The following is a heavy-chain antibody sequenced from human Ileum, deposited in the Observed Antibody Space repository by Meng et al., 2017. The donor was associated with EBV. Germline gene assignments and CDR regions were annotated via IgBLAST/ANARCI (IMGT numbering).Heavy chain of an antibody. CDR1: GGSISRSDW. CDR3: ASSDDYRFDY. CDR2: TTHSGSA. J-gene: IGHJ4*02. D-gene: IGHD3-16*01. V-gene: IGHV4-4*03. Sequence: QLQRQGPGPGLVKPPEAPSLACAESGGSISRSDWLRWVRQAPGKGLEWMGETTHSGSANYSPQHMRRVTISPDKTKNPSSLMLKCGTGADEAAFYCASSDDYRFDYWGQGTLVTVSS.